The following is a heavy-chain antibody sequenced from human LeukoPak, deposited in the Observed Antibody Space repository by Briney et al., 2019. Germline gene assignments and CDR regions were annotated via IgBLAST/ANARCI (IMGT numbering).Heavy chain of an antibody. Sequence: SVKVSCKASGGTFSSYAISWVRQAPGQGLEWMGGIIPIFGTANYAQKFQGRVTITTDESTSTAYMELSSLRSEDTAVYYCARGRSSYDSSGLLGYWGQGTLVTASS. J-gene: IGHJ4*02. CDR2: IIPIFGTA. CDR1: GGTFSSYA. V-gene: IGHV1-69*05. D-gene: IGHD3-22*01. CDR3: ARGRSSYDSSGLLGY.